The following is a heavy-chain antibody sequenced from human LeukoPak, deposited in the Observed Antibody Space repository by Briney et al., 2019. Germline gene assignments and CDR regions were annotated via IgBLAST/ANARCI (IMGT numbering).Heavy chain of an antibody. D-gene: IGHD3-16*01. Sequence: SGGSLRLSCAASGFTFSSYGMHWVRQAPGKGLEWVAVIWYDGSNKYYADSVKGRFTISRDNSKNTLYLQMNSLRAEDTAAYYCARDSIMITFGGVIDGMDVWGQGTTVTVSS. J-gene: IGHJ6*02. V-gene: IGHV3-33*01. CDR2: IWYDGSNK. CDR1: GFTFSSYG. CDR3: ARDSIMITFGGVIDGMDV.